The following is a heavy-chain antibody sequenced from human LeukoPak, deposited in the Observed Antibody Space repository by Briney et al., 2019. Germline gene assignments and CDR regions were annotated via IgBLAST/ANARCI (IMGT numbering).Heavy chain of an antibody. CDR2: ISYDGGNK. CDR3: AKIWYQLLPVYYYYGMDV. D-gene: IGHD2-2*01. CDR1: GFTFSSYG. J-gene: IGHJ6*02. V-gene: IGHV3-30*18. Sequence: GGSLRLSCAASGFTFSSYGMHWVRQAPGKGLEWVAVISYDGGNKYYADSVKGRFTISRDNSKNTLYLQMNSLRAEDTAVYYCAKIWYQLLPVYYYYGMDVWGQGTTVTVSS.